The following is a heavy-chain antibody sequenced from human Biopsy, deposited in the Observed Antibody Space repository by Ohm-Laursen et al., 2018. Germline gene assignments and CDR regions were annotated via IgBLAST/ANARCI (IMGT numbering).Heavy chain of an antibody. CDR3: ARQVDFWSGYVDY. V-gene: IGHV4-39*01. J-gene: IGHJ4*02. CDR2: IYYSGNT. D-gene: IGHD3-3*01. Sequence: SDALSLTCTVSGGSISDSTYHWGWIRQSPGKGLEWIGNIYYSGNTDNSPSLKSRVTISVDTSNNQFSLKRGSVTAADTAVYYCARQVDFWSGYVDYWGQGTLVAVSS. CDR1: GGSISDSTYH.